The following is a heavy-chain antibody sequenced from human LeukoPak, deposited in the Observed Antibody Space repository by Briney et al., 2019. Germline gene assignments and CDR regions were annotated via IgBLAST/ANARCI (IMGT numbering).Heavy chain of an antibody. CDR2: INHSGST. Sequence: PSETLPLTCAVYGGSFSGYYWSWIRQPPGKGLEWIGEINHSGSTNYNPSLKSRVTISVDTSKNQFSLKLSSVTAADTAVYYCARGREDDRGAVAGVVHFDYWGQGTLVTVSS. CDR3: ARGREDDRGAVAGVVHFDY. CDR1: GGSFSGYY. J-gene: IGHJ4*02. D-gene: IGHD6-19*01. V-gene: IGHV4-34*01.